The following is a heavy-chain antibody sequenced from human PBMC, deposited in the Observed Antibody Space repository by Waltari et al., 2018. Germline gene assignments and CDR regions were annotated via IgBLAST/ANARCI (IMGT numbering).Heavy chain of an antibody. V-gene: IGHV1-69-2*01. Sequence: EVQLVQSGAEVKKPGATVKISCKVSGYTFTDYYMHWVQQAPGKGLEWMGLVEPEEGETIYAEKFQGRVTITADTSTDTVYMELSSLRAEDTAVYYCARGAQLVAAYFQHWGQGTLVTVSS. CDR3: ARGAQLVAAYFQH. CDR2: VEPEEGET. CDR1: GYTFTDYY. D-gene: IGHD6-13*01. J-gene: IGHJ1*01.